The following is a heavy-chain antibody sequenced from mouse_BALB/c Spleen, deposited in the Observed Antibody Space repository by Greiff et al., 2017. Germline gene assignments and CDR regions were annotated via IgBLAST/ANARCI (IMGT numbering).Heavy chain of an antibody. D-gene: IGHD1-2*01. CDR3: ARLTTANYAMDY. J-gene: IGHJ4*01. V-gene: IGHV3-8*02. Sequence: EVKLVESGPSLVKPSQTLSLTCSVTGDSITSGYWNWIRKFPGNKLEYMGYISYSGSTYYNPSLKSRISITRDTSKNQYYLQLNSVTTEDTATYYCARLTTANYAMDYWGQGTSVTVSS. CDR2: ISYSGST. CDR1: GDSITSGY.